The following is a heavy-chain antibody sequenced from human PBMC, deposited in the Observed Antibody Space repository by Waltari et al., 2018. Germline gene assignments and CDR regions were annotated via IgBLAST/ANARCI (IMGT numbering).Heavy chain of an antibody. V-gene: IGHV4-59*01. CDR1: GGSISSYY. CDR2: IYYSGSH. D-gene: IGHD6-19*01. Sequence: QVQLQESGPGLVKPSETLSLSCTVPGGSISSYYWSWIRQPPGQGLEWIGYIYYSGSHNYNPSLKSRVTISVDTSKNQFSLKLSSVTAADTAVYYCARGSSGYSSGWYTPYYYYMDVWGKGTTVTVSS. CDR3: ARGSSGYSSGWYTPYYYYMDV. J-gene: IGHJ6*03.